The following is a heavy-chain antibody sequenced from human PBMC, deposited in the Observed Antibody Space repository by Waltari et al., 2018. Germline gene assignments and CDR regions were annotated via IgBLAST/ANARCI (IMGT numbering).Heavy chain of an antibody. CDR3: ARHSSFRYFDY. J-gene: IGHJ4*02. CDR2: IYHSGST. V-gene: IGHV4-38-2*01. D-gene: IGHD6-6*01. CDR1: GYSISSGYY. Sequence: QLQLQESGPGLVKPSETLSLTCAVSGYSISSGYYWGWIRQPPGKGLEWIGSIYHSGSTYYNPSLKSRVTISVDTSKNQFSLKLSSVTAADTAVYYCARHSSFRYFDYWGQGTLVTVSS.